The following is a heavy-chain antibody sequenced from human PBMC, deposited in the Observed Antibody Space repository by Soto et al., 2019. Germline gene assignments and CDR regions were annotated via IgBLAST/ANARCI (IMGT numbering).Heavy chain of an antibody. Sequence: PSETLSLTCTFSVGSVSSGSYYWSWIRQPPGKGLEWIGYIYYSGSTNYNPSLKSRVTISVDTSKNQFSLKLSSVTAADTAVYYCARGVVIIRSWFDPWGQGTLVIVSS. V-gene: IGHV4-61*01. CDR1: VGSVSSGSYY. CDR3: ARGVVIIRSWFDP. J-gene: IGHJ5*02. D-gene: IGHD3-3*01. CDR2: IYYSGST.